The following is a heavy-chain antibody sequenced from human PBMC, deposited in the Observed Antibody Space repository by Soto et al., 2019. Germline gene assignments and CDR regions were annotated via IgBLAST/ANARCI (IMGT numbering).Heavy chain of an antibody. Sequence: EVQLVESGGGLVQPGGSLRLSCAASGFTFSNYWMHWVRQGPGKGLVRVSRIHSDGSGISYADSVKGRFTISRDNAKNTLYLQMNSLRVEDTAVYYCVSDLLYSSSSGSNYWGQGTLVTVSS. CDR3: VSDLLYSSSSGSNY. CDR2: IHSDGSGI. J-gene: IGHJ4*02. CDR1: GFTFSNYW. V-gene: IGHV3-74*01. D-gene: IGHD6-6*01.